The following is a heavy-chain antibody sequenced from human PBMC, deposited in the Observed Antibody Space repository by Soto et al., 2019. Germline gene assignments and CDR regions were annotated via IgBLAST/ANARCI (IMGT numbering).Heavy chain of an antibody. CDR2: IYYSGST. CDR3: ARASDSSGYYDIDY. D-gene: IGHD3-22*01. CDR1: GGSISSGDYY. Sequence: SETLSLTCTVSGGSISSGDYYWSWIRQPPGKGLEWIGYIYYSGSTYYNPSLKSRVTISVDTSKNQFSLKLSSVTAADTAVYYCARASDSSGYYDIDYWGQGTLVT. V-gene: IGHV4-30-4*01. J-gene: IGHJ4*02.